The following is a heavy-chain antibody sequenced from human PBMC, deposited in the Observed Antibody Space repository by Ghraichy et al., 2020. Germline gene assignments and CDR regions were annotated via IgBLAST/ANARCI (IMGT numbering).Heavy chain of an antibody. CDR3: ARVGRHYYDREEDY. V-gene: IGHV1-8*01. Sequence: ASVKVSCKASGYTFTSYDINWVRQATGQGLEWMGWMNPNSGNTGYAQKFQGRVTMTRNTSISTAYMELSSLRSEDTAVYYCARVGRHYYDREEDYWGQGTLVTVSS. D-gene: IGHD3-10*02. CDR2: MNPNSGNT. J-gene: IGHJ4*02. CDR1: GYTFTSYD.